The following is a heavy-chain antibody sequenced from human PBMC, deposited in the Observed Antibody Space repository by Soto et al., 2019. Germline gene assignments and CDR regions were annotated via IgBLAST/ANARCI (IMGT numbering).Heavy chain of an antibody. CDR2: INAGNGNT. D-gene: IGHD3-22*01. CDR1: GYTFTSYA. CDR3: ALNYYDSSGPLSAFDI. Sequence: ASVKVSCKASGYTFTSYAMHWVRQAPGQRLEWMGWINAGNGNTKYSQKFQGRVAITRDTSASTAYMELSSLRSEDTAVYYCALNYYDSSGPLSAFDIWGQGTMVTVSS. J-gene: IGHJ3*02. V-gene: IGHV1-3*01.